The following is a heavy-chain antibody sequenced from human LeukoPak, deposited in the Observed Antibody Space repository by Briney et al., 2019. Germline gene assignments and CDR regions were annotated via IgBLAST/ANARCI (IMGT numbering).Heavy chain of an antibody. Sequence: ASVKVSCKVSGYTLTELSMHWVRQAPRKGLEWMGGFDPEDGETIYAQKFQGRVTMTEDTSTDTAYMELSSLRSEDTAVYYCATALAAAGTIYYYYGMDVWGQGTTVTVSS. CDR3: ATALAAAGTIYYYYGMDV. V-gene: IGHV1-24*01. CDR1: GYTLTELS. D-gene: IGHD6-13*01. J-gene: IGHJ6*02. CDR2: FDPEDGET.